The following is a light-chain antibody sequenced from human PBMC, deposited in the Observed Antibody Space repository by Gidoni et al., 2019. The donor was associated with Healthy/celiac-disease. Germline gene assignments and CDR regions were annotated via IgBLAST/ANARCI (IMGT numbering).Light chain of an antibody. CDR2: QDS. CDR3: QAWDSSTGNVV. CDR1: KLGDKN. J-gene: IGLJ2*01. V-gene: IGLV3-1*01. Sequence: SYELTQPPSVSVSPGQTASIPCSGDKLGDKNSCGYQQKPGKSPVLVIYQDSNRHSGIPERFSGSNAGNTATLTISGTQAMDEADYYCQAWDSSTGNVVFGGGTKLTVL.